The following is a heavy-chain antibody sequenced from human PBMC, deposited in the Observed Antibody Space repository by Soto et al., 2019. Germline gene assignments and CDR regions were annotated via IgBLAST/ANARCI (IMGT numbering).Heavy chain of an antibody. J-gene: IGHJ5*02. D-gene: IGHD3-22*01. Sequence: TSETLSLTCTVSGGSISSYYWSWIRQPPGKGLEWIGYIYYSGSTNYNPSLKSRVTISVDTSKNQFSLKLSSVTAADTAVYYCARVNRGYYDSSGYWFDTWGQGTLVTVSS. CDR3: ARVNRGYYDSSGYWFDT. CDR2: IYYSGST. V-gene: IGHV4-59*01. CDR1: GGSISSYY.